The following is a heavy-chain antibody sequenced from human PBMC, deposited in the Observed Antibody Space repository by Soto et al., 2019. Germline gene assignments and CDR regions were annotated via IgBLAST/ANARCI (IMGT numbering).Heavy chain of an antibody. CDR3: ARDFVVGGPTINYYYGMDV. CDR1: GGSISSYY. Sequence: ETLSLTCAVSGGSISSYYCSWVRQAPGKGLEWISIIYSAGNTYYADSVKGRFTISRDNSKNTLYLQMNSLGAEDTAVYYCARDFVVGGPTINYYYGMDVWGQGTTVTVSS. CDR2: IYSAGNT. J-gene: IGHJ6*02. D-gene: IGHD1-26*01. V-gene: IGHV3-66*01.